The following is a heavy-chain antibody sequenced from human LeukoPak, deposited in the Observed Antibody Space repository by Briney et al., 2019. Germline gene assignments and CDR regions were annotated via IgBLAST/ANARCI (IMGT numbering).Heavy chain of an antibody. CDR1: GGSFSGYY. CDR3: ARVYRSSSGYCFDF. D-gene: IGHD6-6*01. J-gene: IGHJ4*02. CDR2: INHSGST. V-gene: IGHV4-34*01. Sequence: KPSETLSLTCAVYGGSFSGYYWSWIRQPPGKGLEWIGEINHSGSTNYNPSLKSRVTISVDTSKNQFSLKLSSVTAADTAVYYCARVYRSSSGYCFDFWGQGTLVTVSS.